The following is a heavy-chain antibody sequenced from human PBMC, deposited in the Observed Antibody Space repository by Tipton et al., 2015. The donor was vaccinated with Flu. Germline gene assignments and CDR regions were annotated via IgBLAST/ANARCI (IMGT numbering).Heavy chain of an antibody. D-gene: IGHD6-6*01. CDR1: GGSFSGYY. CDR3: AGKWLYSISPSIDY. CDR2: INHSGST. Sequence: TLSLTCAVYGGSFSGYYWSWIRQPPGKGLERIGEINHSGSTNYNPSLKSRVTISVDTSKNQFSLKLSSVTAADTAVYYCAGKWLYSISPSIDYWGQGTLVTVSS. V-gene: IGHV4-34*01. J-gene: IGHJ4*02.